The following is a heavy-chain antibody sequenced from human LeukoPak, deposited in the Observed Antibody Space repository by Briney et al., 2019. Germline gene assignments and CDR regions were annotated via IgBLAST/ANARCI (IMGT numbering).Heavy chain of an antibody. Sequence: GGSLRLSCVASGFTFSSYAMSWVRQAPGKGLEWVSAISGSGGSTYYADSVKGRFTISRDNSKNTLYLQMNSLRAEDTAVYYCARDYGGNSRAFDIWGQGTMVTVSS. CDR3: ARDYGGNSRAFDI. CDR2: ISGSGGST. CDR1: GFTFSSYA. V-gene: IGHV3-23*01. D-gene: IGHD4-23*01. J-gene: IGHJ3*02.